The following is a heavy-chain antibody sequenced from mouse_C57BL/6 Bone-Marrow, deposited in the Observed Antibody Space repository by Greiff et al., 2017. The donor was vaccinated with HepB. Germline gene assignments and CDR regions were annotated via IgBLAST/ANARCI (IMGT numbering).Heavy chain of an antibody. J-gene: IGHJ4*01. CDR2: IWSGGST. D-gene: IGHD2-3*01. Sequence: VHLVESGPGLVQPSQSLSITCTVSGFSLTSYGVHWVRQPPGKGLEWLGVIWSGGSTDYNAAFISRLSISKDNSKSQVFFKMNSLQADDTAIYYCAKNRWLLRYYAMDYWGQGTSVTVSS. V-gene: IGHV2-4*01. CDR3: AKNRWLLRYYAMDY. CDR1: GFSLTSYG.